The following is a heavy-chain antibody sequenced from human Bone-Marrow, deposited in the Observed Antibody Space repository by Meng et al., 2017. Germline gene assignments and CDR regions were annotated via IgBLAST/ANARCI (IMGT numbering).Heavy chain of an antibody. V-gene: IGHV1-69*05. CDR1: GGIFSNYV. CDR3: ARDSPFYYHGMDV. Sequence: SVKVSCKALGGIFSNYVIGWVRQAPGQGLEWMGGINAVFGTTNYAQKLQGRVTITTDESTSTVYMELTRLTSEDTAVYYCARDSPFYYHGMDVWGQGTTVTVSS. J-gene: IGHJ6*02. CDR2: INAVFGTT.